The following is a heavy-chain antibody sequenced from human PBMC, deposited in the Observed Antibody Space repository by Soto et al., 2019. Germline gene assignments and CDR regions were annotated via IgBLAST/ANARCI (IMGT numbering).Heavy chain of an antibody. CDR2: TVANNGYT. Sequence: GASVKVSCKASGYAFTSFGISWVRQAPGQGLEWMGWTVANNGYTKYAQNLQGRVTLITDTSTSTAYMELRSLRSDDTAVYYCARESNYYGSGSYYLAYYYYMDVWGKGTTVTVSS. J-gene: IGHJ6*03. CDR1: GYAFTSFG. CDR3: ARESNYYGSGSYYLAYYYYMDV. V-gene: IGHV1-18*01. D-gene: IGHD3-10*01.